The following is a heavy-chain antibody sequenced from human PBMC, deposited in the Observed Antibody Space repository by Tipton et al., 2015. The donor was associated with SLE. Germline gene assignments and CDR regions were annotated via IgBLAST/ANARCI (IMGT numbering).Heavy chain of an antibody. D-gene: IGHD3-3*01. CDR2: IYSGGST. Sequence: GSLRLSCAASGFTVSSNYMSWVRQAPGKGLEWVSVIYSGGSTYYADSVKGRFTISRDNSKNTLYLQMNSLRAEDTAVYYCARDYDSSYWYFDLWGRGTLVTVSS. CDR3: ARDYDSSYWYFDL. J-gene: IGHJ2*01. CDR1: GFTVSSNY. V-gene: IGHV3-53*01.